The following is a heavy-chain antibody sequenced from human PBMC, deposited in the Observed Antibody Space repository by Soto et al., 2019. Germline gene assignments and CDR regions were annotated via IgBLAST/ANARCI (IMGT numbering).Heavy chain of an antibody. CDR2: ISGSGGST. CDR1: GFTFSSYA. CDR3: ATYYGDYAGYFQH. D-gene: IGHD4-17*01. V-gene: IGHV3-23*01. J-gene: IGHJ1*01. Sequence: EVQLLESGGGLVQPGGSLRLSCAASGFTFSSYAMSWVRQAPGKGLEWGSAISGSGGSTYYADSVKGRFTISRDNSKNTLYLQMNRLRAEDTAVYYCATYYGDYAGYFQHWGQGTLVTVSS.